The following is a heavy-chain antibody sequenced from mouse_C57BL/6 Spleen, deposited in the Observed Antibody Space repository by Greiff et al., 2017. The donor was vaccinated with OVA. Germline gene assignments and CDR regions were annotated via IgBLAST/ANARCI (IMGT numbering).Heavy chain of an antibody. CDR2: ISAGGGYT. D-gene: IGHD2-5*01. Sequence: EVKVVESGAGLVKPGASLKLSCAASGFTFSSYSMPWVRQTPEKSLEWVGTISAGGGYTYYPANVQGQFTISRDNSYNTQYLQMSHLKSEDSAMYYCARGDRNYEALDYWGQGTSVTVSS. CDR3: ARGDRNYEALDY. V-gene: IGHV5-4*03. J-gene: IGHJ4*01. CDR1: GFTFSSYS.